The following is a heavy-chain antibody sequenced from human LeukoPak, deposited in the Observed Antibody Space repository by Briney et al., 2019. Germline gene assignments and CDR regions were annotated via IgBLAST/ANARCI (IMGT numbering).Heavy chain of an antibody. Sequence: GGSLRLSCAVSGFSFTNEAMDWVRQLRGGGLEWVSTISPGGGTTYYAESMKGRFTISRDNSKSTQYLEMNSLRVEDTAVYYCTKVRSGSSNWALRVFDYWGQGILVTVSS. CDR3: TKVRSGSSNWALRVFDY. CDR2: ISPGGGTT. CDR1: GFSFTNEA. D-gene: IGHD4-11*01. J-gene: IGHJ4*02. V-gene: IGHV3-23*01.